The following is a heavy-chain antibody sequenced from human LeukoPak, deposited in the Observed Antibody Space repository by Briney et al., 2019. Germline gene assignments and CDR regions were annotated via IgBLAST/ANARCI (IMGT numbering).Heavy chain of an antibody. V-gene: IGHV3-30*04. D-gene: IGHD1-14*01. CDR1: GFTFSSYA. J-gene: IGHJ3*02. CDR2: ISYDGSNK. Sequence: PGGSLRLPCAASGFTFSSYAMHWVRQAPGKGLEWVAVISYDGSNKYYADSVKGRFTISRDNAKNSLYLQMNRLRAEDTAVYYCARDRKIAIGRNDTFDIWGQGTMVTVSS. CDR3: ARDRKIAIGRNDTFDI.